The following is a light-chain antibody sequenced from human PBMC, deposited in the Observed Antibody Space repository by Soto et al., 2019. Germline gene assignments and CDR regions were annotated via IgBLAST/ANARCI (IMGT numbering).Light chain of an antibody. J-gene: IGKJ4*01. CDR1: QSVSSGY. CDR2: GAF. CDR3: QQYGSSPA. Sequence: EIVLTQSPGTLSLSPGERATLSCRASQSVSSGYLAWYQQKPGQAPRLLIYGAFNRATGIPDRFRGSGSGTDFTLTISRLEPEDFAVYYCQQYGSSPAFGGGTKVEIK. V-gene: IGKV3-20*01.